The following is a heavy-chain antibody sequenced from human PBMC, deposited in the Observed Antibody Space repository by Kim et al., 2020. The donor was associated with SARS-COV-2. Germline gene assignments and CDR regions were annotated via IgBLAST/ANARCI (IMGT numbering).Heavy chain of an antibody. D-gene: IGHD1-7*01. Sequence: GESLKISXXXXGYSFTSYWIGWVRQMPGKGLEWMGIIYPGDSDTRYSPSFQGQVTISADKSISTAYLQWSSLKASDTAMYYCARIDGYNWNYEADAFDIWGQGTMVTVSS. CDR1: GYSFTSYW. J-gene: IGHJ3*02. V-gene: IGHV5-51*01. CDR2: IYPGDSDT. CDR3: ARIDGYNWNYEADAFDI.